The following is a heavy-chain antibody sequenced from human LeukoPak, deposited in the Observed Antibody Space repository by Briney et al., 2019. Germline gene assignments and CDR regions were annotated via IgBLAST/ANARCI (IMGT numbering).Heavy chain of an antibody. V-gene: IGHV4-59*01. J-gene: IGHJ4*02. D-gene: IGHD3-22*01. CDR1: GGSISSYY. CDR3: ARDANLYYYDSSGYYWSYFDY. CDR2: IYYSGST. Sequence: SETLSLTCTVSGGSISSYYWSWIRQPPGKGLEWIGYIYYSGSTNYNPSLKSRVTISVDTSKNQFSLELSSVTAADTAVYYCARDANLYYYDSSGYYWSYFDYWGQGTLVTVSS.